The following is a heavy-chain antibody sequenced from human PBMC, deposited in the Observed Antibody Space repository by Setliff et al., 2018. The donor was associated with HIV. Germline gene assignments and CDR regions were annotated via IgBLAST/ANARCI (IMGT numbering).Heavy chain of an antibody. CDR2: INSDGSST. CDR3: ARVEVRGSYTIDY. Sequence: PGGSLRLSCAASGFTFIDYALNWVRQSPGKGLVWVSRINSDGSSTTYADSVKGRFTISRDNTKNTLYLQMNSLRAEDTAVYWCARVEVRGSYTIDYWGQGTLVTVSS. CDR1: GFTFIDYA. D-gene: IGHD1-26*01. V-gene: IGHV3-74*01. J-gene: IGHJ4*02.